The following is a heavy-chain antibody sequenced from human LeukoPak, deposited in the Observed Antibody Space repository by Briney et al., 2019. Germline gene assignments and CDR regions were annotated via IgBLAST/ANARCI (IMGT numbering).Heavy chain of an antibody. Sequence: PGGSLRLSCAASGFTFSSYGMHWVRQAPGKGLEWVAVISYDGSNKCYADSVKGRFTISRDNSKNTLYLQMNSLRAEDTAVYYCAKVHTLPLYYYYGMDVWGQGTTVTVSS. J-gene: IGHJ6*02. CDR2: ISYDGSNK. CDR3: AKVHTLPLYYYYGMDV. V-gene: IGHV3-30*18. CDR1: GFTFSSYG.